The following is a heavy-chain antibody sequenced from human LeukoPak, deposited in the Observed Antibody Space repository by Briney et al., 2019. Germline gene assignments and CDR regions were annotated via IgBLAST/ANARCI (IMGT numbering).Heavy chain of an antibody. Sequence: GGSLRLSCAASGFTFSRSGMHWVRQAPGKGLEWVAVIWYDGTNKYYADSVKGRFTISRDNSKNTLYVQMNSLRAEDTAVYYCAKDQDVEVAGTWGSIDYWGQGTLVTVSS. CDR2: IWYDGTNK. D-gene: IGHD6-13*01. V-gene: IGHV3-30*02. CDR1: GFTFSRSG. J-gene: IGHJ4*02. CDR3: AKDQDVEVAGTWGSIDY.